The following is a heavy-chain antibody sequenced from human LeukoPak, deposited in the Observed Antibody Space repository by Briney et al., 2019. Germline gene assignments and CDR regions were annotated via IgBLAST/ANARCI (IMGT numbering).Heavy chain of an antibody. V-gene: IGHV4-4*09. CDR1: GDSISSYY. Sequence: SETLSLTCTVSGDSISSYYWSWIRQPPGKGLEWIGYIYTSGGTNYIPSLKGRVTISIDTSKNQFSLMLSSVTAADSAVYYCARLTRLSTSPDRYYLDYWGQGTLVTVSS. CDR3: ARLTRLSTSPDRYYLDY. J-gene: IGHJ4*02. CDR2: IYTSGGT. D-gene: IGHD6-6*01.